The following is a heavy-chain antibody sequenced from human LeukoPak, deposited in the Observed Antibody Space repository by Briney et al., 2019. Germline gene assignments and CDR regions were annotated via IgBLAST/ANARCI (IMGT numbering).Heavy chain of an antibody. CDR1: GFIFDDHV. J-gene: IGHJ6*03. Sequence: PGGSLRLSCAASGFIFDDHVMYWVRQVPGKGLEWVSLISWDGGSTYYADSVKGRFTISRDNSKNSLYLQMNSLRTEDTALYYCAKEGGIAAANYYYYYMDVWGKGTTVTVSS. V-gene: IGHV3-43*02. CDR2: ISWDGGST. D-gene: IGHD6-25*01. CDR3: AKEGGIAAANYYYYYMDV.